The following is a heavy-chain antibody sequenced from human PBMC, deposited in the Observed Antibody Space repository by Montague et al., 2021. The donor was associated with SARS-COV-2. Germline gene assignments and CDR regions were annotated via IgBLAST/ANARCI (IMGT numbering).Heavy chain of an antibody. CDR3: ARDAANTRIAVAGYYYYYAMDV. D-gene: IGHD6-19*01. Sequence: CAISGDSVSSNSAAWNWIRQSPSRGLEWLGRTYFRSQWYSDYAVSVKSRITINPDTSKNQSSLQLNSVTPEDTAVYYCARDAANTRIAVAGYYYYYAMDVWGQGTTVTVSS. CDR1: GDSVSSNSAA. V-gene: IGHV6-1*01. J-gene: IGHJ6*02. CDR2: TYFRSQWYS.